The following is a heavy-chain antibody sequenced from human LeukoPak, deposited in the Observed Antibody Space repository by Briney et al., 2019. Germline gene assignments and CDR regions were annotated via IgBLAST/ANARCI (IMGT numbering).Heavy chain of an antibody. D-gene: IGHD3-10*01. CDR3: ARVSGSEYYFDY. V-gene: IGHV1-69*04. J-gene: IGHJ4*02. Sequence: ASVKVSCKASGGTFSSYAISWVRQAPGQGLEWMGRIIPILGIANYAQKFQGRVTITADKSASTAYMELSSLRSEDTAVYYCARVSGSEYYFDYWGQGTLVTVSS. CDR2: IIPILGIA. CDR1: GGTFSSYA.